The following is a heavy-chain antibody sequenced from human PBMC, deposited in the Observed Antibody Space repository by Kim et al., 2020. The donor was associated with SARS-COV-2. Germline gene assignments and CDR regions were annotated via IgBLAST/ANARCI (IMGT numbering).Heavy chain of an antibody. J-gene: IGHJ5*02. CDR1: GFTFSSYA. V-gene: IGHV3-30-3*01. CDR3: ARDQGYSYGENWFDP. D-gene: IGHD5-18*01. Sequence: GGSLRLSCAASGFTFSSYAMHWVRQAPGKGLEWVAVISYDGSNKYYADSVKGRFTISRDNSKNTLYLQMNSLRAEDTAVYYCARDQGYSYGENWFDPWGQGTLVTVSS. CDR2: ISYDGSNK.